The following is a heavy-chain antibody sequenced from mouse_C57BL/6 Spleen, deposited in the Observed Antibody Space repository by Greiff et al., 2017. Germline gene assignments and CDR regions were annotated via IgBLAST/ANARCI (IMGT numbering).Heavy chain of an antibody. CDR3: AREGSDGSSWFDY. CDR1: GYSITSGYY. CDR2: ISYDGSN. D-gene: IGHD1-1*01. Sequence: VQLKESGPGLVKPSQSLSLTCSVTGYSITSGYYWNWIRQFPGNKLEWMGYISYDGSNNYNPSLKNRISITRDTSKNQFFLKLNSVTTEDTATYYCAREGSDGSSWFDYWGQGTTLTVSS. V-gene: IGHV3-6*01. J-gene: IGHJ2*01.